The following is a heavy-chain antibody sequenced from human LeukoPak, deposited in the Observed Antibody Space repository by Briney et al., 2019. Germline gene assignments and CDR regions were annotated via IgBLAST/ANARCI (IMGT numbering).Heavy chain of an antibody. V-gene: IGHV3-48*04. J-gene: IGHJ4*02. D-gene: IGHD3-22*01. CDR1: GFTFSLYT. Sequence: PGGSLRLSCAASGFTFSLYTMNWVRQAPGKGLEWVSYISSSGSTIYYADSVKGRFTISRDNAKNSLYLQMNSLRAEDTAVYYCARGTTYYYDSSGYHWGQGTLVTVSS. CDR3: ARGTTYYYDSSGYH. CDR2: ISSSGSTI.